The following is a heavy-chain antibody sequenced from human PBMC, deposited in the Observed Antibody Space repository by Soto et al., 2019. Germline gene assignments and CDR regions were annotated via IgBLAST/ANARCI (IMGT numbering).Heavy chain of an antibody. Sequence: GGSLRLSCAASGFTFSSYAMSWVRQAPGKGLELVSAISGSGGSTYYADSVKGRFTISRDNSKNTLYLQMNSLRAEDTAVYYCAKLPAGYCSGGSCYSSDYWGQGTLVTVSS. CDR3: AKLPAGYCSGGSCYSSDY. CDR1: GFTFSSYA. J-gene: IGHJ4*02. D-gene: IGHD2-15*01. CDR2: ISGSGGST. V-gene: IGHV3-23*01.